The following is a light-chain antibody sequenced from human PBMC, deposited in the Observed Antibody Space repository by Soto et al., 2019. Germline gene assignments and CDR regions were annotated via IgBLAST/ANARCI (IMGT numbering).Light chain of an antibody. CDR2: DAS. CDR1: QSVSYY. Sequence: EIVLTQSPGTLSLSPGERATLSCRASQSVSYYLAWYQQKPGQAPRLLIYDASSRATGIPDRFSGSGSGTDFTLTISRLEPEDFAVYYCQQYGSFGGGTKVDIK. CDR3: QQYGS. V-gene: IGKV3-20*01. J-gene: IGKJ4*01.